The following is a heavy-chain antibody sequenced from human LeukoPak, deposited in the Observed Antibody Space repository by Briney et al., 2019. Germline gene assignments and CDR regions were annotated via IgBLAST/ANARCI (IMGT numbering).Heavy chain of an antibody. D-gene: IGHD1-1*01. CDR2: IIPILGIA. CDR3: ARQLERRYHYYMDV. V-gene: IGHV1-69*04. CDR1: GGTFSSYA. J-gene: IGHJ6*03. Sequence: GASVKVSCKASGGTFSSYAISWVRQAPGQGLEWMGRIIPILGIANYAQKFQGRVTITADKSTSTAYMELSSLRSEDTAVYYCARQLERRYHYYMDVWGKGTTVTVSS.